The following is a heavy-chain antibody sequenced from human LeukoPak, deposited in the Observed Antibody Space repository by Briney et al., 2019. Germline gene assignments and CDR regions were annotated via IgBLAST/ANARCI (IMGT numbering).Heavy chain of an antibody. CDR3: ARVDTAMVEDY. V-gene: IGHV4-38-2*02. D-gene: IGHD5-18*01. Sequence: PSETLSLTCTVSGYSISSGYYWGWIRQPPGKGLEWIGSGSTYYNPSLKSRVTISVDTSKNQFSLKLSSVTAADTAVYYCARVDTAMVEDYWGQGTLVTVSS. CDR2: SGST. CDR1: GYSISSGYY. J-gene: IGHJ4*02.